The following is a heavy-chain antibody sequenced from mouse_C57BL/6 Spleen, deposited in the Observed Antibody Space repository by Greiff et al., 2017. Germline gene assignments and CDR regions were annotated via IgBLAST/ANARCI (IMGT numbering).Heavy chain of an antibody. CDR2: IDPSDSYT. D-gene: IGHD3-3*01. CDR1: GYTFTSYW. J-gene: IGHJ1*03. Sequence: QVQLQQPGAELVRPGTSVKLSCKASGYTFTSYWMHWVQQRPGQGLEWIGVIDPSDSYTNYNQKFKGKATLTVDTSSSTAYMQLSSLTSEDSAVYYCAKGEGDGYFDVWGTGTTVTVSS. CDR3: AKGEGDGYFDV. V-gene: IGHV1-59*01.